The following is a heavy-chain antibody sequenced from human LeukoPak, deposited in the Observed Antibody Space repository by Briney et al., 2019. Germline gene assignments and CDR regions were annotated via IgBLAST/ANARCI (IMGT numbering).Heavy chain of an antibody. CDR3: ARGPSYDYVWGSYRPQPKTFDY. CDR2: INHSGST. V-gene: IGHV4-34*01. CDR1: GGSFSGYY. J-gene: IGHJ4*02. Sequence: SEALSLTCAVYGGSFSGYYWSWIRQPPGKGLEWIGEINHSGSTNYNPSLKSRVTISVDTSKNQFSLKLSSVTAADTAVYYCARGPSYDYVWGSYRPQPKTFDYWGQGTLVTVSS. D-gene: IGHD3-16*02.